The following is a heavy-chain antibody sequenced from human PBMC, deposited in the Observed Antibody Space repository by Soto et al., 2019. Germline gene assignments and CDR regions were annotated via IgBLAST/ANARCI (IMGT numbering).Heavy chain of an antibody. CDR2: IYPGASDP. CDR1: GYSFTSYW. CDR3: ARHERGSPSGNRVLDY. V-gene: IGHV5-51*01. J-gene: IGHJ4*02. D-gene: IGHD3-10*01. Sequence: GESLKISCQGSGYSFTSYWIGWVRQMPGKGLEWMGIIYPGASDPIYSPSFQGQVTISADRSISTAYLQWSSLKASDTAMYYCARHERGSPSGNRVLDYWGQGTLVTVSS.